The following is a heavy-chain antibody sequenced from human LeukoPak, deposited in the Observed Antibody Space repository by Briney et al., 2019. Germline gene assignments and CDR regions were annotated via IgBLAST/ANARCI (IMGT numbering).Heavy chain of an antibody. CDR1: GFTFSSYS. D-gene: IGHD3-3*01. Sequence: AGSLRLSCAASGFTFSSYSMNWVRQAPGKGLEWVSSISSSSSYIYYADSVKGRFTISRDNAKNSLYLQMNSLRAEDTAVYYCAREPYYDFWSGYYDIDYWGQGTLVTVSS. J-gene: IGHJ4*02. V-gene: IGHV3-21*01. CDR3: AREPYYDFWSGYYDIDY. CDR2: ISSSSSYI.